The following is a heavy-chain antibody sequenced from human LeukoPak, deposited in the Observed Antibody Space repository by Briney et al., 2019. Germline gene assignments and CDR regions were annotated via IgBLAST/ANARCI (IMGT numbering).Heavy chain of an antibody. J-gene: IGHJ3*02. V-gene: IGHV3-13*01. Sequence: PGGSLRLSCAASGFTFSSYDMPWVRQATGKGLEWVSAIGTAGDTYYPGSVKGRFTISRENAKNSLYLQMNSLRAGDTAVYYCARGTYYYDSSGPQNAFDIWGQGTMVTVSS. CDR3: ARGTYYYDSSGPQNAFDI. CDR1: GFTFSSYD. D-gene: IGHD3-22*01. CDR2: IGTAGDT.